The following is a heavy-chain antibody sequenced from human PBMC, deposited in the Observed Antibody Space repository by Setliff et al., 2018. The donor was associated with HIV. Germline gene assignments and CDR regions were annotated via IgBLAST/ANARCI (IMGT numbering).Heavy chain of an antibody. CDR1: GGSISSSSYY. Sequence: LSLTCTVSGGSISSSSYYWGWICQPPGKGLEWIGSIYYSGSTYYNPSLKSQVTISVDTSKNQFSLTLSSVTAADTAVYYCARQAGDTVTADYWGQRTLVTVSS. V-gene: IGHV4-39*01. CDR2: IYYSGST. D-gene: IGHD4-17*01. J-gene: IGHJ4*02. CDR3: ARQAGDTVTADY.